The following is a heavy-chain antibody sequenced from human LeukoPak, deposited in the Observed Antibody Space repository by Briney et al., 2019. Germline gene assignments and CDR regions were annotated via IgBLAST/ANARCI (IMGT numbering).Heavy chain of an antibody. CDR3: ARDGIAAAGQYYCYGMDV. D-gene: IGHD6-13*01. V-gene: IGHV3-33*01. J-gene: IGHJ6*02. Sequence: PGGSLRLSCAASGFTFSSYGMHWVRQAPGEGLEWVAVIWYDGDNKYYADSVKGRFTISRDNSKNTLYLQMNSLRAEDTAVYYCARDGIAAAGQYYCYGMDVWGQGTTATVSS. CDR2: IWYDGDNK. CDR1: GFTFSSYG.